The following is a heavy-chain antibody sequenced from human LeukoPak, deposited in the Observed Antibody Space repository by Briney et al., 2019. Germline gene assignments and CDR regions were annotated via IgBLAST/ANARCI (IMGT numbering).Heavy chain of an antibody. CDR3: AKDVLPGHNFLALDS. J-gene: IGHJ4*02. V-gene: IGHV3-23*01. Sequence: GGSLRLSCAASGFPFTFYGMSWVRQAPGKGLEWVSGIPGSGDRAFYAGSVKGRFTISRDNSKNTLYLRMNSLRAEDTALYYCAKDVLPGHNFLALDSWGQGTLVTVSS. D-gene: IGHD3-3*01. CDR1: GFPFTFYG. CDR2: IPGSGDRA.